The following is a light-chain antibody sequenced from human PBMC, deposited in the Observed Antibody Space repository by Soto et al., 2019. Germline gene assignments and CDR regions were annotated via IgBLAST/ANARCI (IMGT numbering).Light chain of an antibody. J-gene: IGKJ1*01. V-gene: IGKV3-20*01. Sequence: EIVLTQSPGTLSLSPGQRATLSCRASESISRDYLAWYQQRLGQAPRLLIYGASSGATGVPDRFSASGSGTDFTLTISRLEPEDFAVYYCQQYAKAPLTFGQGTKVEMK. CDR3: QQYAKAPLT. CDR1: ESISRDY. CDR2: GAS.